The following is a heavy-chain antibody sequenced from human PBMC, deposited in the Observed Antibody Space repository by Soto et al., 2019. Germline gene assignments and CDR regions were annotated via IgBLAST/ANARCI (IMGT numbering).Heavy chain of an antibody. CDR1: GGSFSRGYW. D-gene: IGHD3-16*01. CDR2: IYDSGTT. J-gene: IGHJ4*02. V-gene: IGHV4-4*02. Sequence: VQLQESGPGLVKPSGTLSLTCGVSGGSFSRGYWWSWVRQPPGKGLEWIGEIYDSGTTNYSPSLKSRVTISVDKSKNQFSLRLTSVSATDTALYYCARGGGLNTRWYEGGFDSWGQGTLVTVSS. CDR3: ARGGGLNTRWYEGGFDS.